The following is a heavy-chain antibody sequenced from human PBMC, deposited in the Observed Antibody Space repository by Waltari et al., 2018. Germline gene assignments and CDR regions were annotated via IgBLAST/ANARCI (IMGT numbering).Heavy chain of an antibody. CDR1: GFTFSSHG. CDR2: IWYDGSNK. CDR3: ARDREALSGGQYYYYGMDV. J-gene: IGHJ6*02. V-gene: IGHV3-33*01. D-gene: IGHD1-26*01. Sequence: QVQLVESGGGVVQPGRSLRRSCAASGFTFSSHGMPWVSQAPGQAREWVAVIWYDGSNKYYADSVKGRFTISRDNSKNTLYLQMNSLRAEDTAVYYCARDREALSGGQYYYYGMDVWGQGTTVTVSS.